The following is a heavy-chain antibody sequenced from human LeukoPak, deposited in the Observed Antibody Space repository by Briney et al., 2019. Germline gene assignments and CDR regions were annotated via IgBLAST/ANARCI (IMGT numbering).Heavy chain of an antibody. CDR1: GFAFSSYA. CDR2: IDGGGGRT. D-gene: IGHD3-22*01. Sequence: GGSLRLSCTAPGFAFSSYAMSWVRQAPGVGLEWVSAIDGGGGRTWHADSVRGRFTISRDNSKNTLFMQMNSLRAEDTAVYYCAKDFYDSSGSRYDYWGQGTLVTVSS. V-gene: IGHV3-23*01. J-gene: IGHJ4*02. CDR3: AKDFYDSSGSRYDY.